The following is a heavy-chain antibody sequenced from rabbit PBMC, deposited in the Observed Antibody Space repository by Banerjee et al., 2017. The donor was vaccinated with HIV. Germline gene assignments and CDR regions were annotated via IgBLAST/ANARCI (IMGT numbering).Heavy chain of an antibody. CDR1: GFSFSSSYY. D-gene: IGHD6-1*01. Sequence: QSLEESGGDLVKPGASLTLTCTASGFSFSSSYYMCWVRQAPGKGLEWIACIYTGSGSTYYANWAKGRFTISKTSSTTVTLQMTRLTAADTATYFCARRKTGDDGYDYEIYFNLWGQGTLVTV. CDR2: IYTGSGST. J-gene: IGHJ4*01. V-gene: IGHV1S40*01. CDR3: ARRKTGDDGYDYEIYFNL.